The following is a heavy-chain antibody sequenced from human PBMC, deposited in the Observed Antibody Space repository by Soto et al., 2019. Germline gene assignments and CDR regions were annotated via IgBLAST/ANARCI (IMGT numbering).Heavy chain of an antibody. CDR2: ISSSGSTI. D-gene: IGHD3-10*01. V-gene: IGHV3-11*01. Sequence: GGSLRLSCAASGFTFSDYYMSWIRQAPGKGLEWVSYISSSGSTIYYADSVKGRFTISRDNAKNSLYLQMNSLRAEDTAVYYCARDQRGYGSGHGPPYYYGMDVWGQGTMVTVSS. J-gene: IGHJ6*02. CDR3: ARDQRGYGSGHGPPYYYGMDV. CDR1: GFTFSDYY.